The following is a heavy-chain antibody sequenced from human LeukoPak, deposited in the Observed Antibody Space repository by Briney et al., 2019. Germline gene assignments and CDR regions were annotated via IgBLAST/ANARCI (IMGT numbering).Heavy chain of an antibody. CDR3: ARNENSGWGYFDY. CDR2: IGGSNGIT. Sequence: QPGGSLRLSCAASRFTFNSYAMSWVRQAPGKGLEWVSVIGGSNGITFYVGSVKGRFTISRDNSKGTLYLQMNSLRAEDTAVYYCARNENSGWGYFDYWGQGTLVTVSS. D-gene: IGHD5-12*01. CDR1: RFTFNSYA. V-gene: IGHV3-23*01. J-gene: IGHJ4*02.